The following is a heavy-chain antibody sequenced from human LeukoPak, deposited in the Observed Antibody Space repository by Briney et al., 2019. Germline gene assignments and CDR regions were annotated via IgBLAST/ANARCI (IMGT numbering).Heavy chain of an antibody. CDR3: ARVTYYYDSSGYSPVDY. CDR1: GGSISSGGYY. J-gene: IGHJ4*02. D-gene: IGHD3-22*01. Sequence: KPSETLSLTCTVSGGSISSGGYYWSWIRQHPGKGLEWIGYIYYSGSTYYNPSLKSRVTISVDTSKNQFSLKLSSVTAADTAVYYCARVTYYYDSSGYSPVDYWGQGTLVTVSS. V-gene: IGHV4-31*03. CDR2: IYYSGST.